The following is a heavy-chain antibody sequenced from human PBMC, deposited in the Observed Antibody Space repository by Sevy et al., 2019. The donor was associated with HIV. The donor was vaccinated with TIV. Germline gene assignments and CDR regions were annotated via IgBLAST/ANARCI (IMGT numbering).Heavy chain of an antibody. CDR1: GGSISSGGYY. CDR2: IYYTGPT. J-gene: IGHJ4*02. V-gene: IGHV4-31*03. CDR3: ARKLGGYSFGRHTEGSFDY. Sequence: SETLSLTCSVSGGSISSGGYYWSWIRQHPGKRLEWLGDIYYTGPTYYNPSLKSRVTISIDTSKNQFSLKLSSVTAADTAVYYCARKLGGYSFGRHTEGSFDYWGQGTLVNVSS. D-gene: IGHD5-18*01.